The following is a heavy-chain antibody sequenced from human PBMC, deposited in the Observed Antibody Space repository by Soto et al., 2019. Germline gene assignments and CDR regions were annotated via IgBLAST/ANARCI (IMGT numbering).Heavy chain of an antibody. J-gene: IGHJ6*02. V-gene: IGHV3-74*01. CDR3: AGLLAIRNYYTHYGMAL. Sequence: GWSLRPSCATSGFTFIDYWMHWVRQVPGKGLVWVARINTDVSSTTYAETVKGRFTISRDKTKNTLWLQMSSQRAADTAVYYCAGLLAIRNYYTHYGMALWGQGTTVTVSS. CDR2: INTDVSST. CDR1: GFTFIDYW.